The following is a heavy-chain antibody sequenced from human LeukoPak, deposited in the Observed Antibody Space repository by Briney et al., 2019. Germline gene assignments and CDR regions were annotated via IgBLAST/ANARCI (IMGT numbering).Heavy chain of an antibody. V-gene: IGHV3-23*01. CDR2: ISGSGGST. CDR3: AKVQGQWLVPKYYFDY. CDR1: GFTFDDYG. J-gene: IGHJ4*02. Sequence: PGRSLRLSCAASGFTFDDYGMHWVRQVPGKGLEWVSAISGSGGSTYYADSVKGRFTIYRDNSKNTLYLQMNSLRAEDTAVYYCAKVQGQWLVPKYYFDYWGQGTLVTVSS. D-gene: IGHD6-19*01.